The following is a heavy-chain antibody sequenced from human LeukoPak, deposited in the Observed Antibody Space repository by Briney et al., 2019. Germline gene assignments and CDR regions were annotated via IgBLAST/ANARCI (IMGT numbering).Heavy chain of an antibody. CDR2: ISSSSSII. V-gene: IGHV3-21*05. CDR1: GFTFSTYG. CDR3: ARDRVVVVPAFDY. J-gene: IGHJ4*02. Sequence: GGSLRLSCAASGFTFSTYGMNWVRQAPGKGLEWVSYISSSSSIIYYVDSVKGRFTISRDNAKNSLYLQMNSLRAEDTAVYYCARDRVVVVPAFDYWGQGTLVTVSS. D-gene: IGHD2-2*01.